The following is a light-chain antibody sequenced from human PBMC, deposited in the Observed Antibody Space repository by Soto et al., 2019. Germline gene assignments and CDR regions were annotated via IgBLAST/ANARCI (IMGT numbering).Light chain of an antibody. Sequence: VLTQSACTLSLSPGERATRSCRASQSVSSRLAWYQQKPGQAPRLLISGASSRATGIPDRFSGSGSATDFTLTISRLEPEDFALYYCQHYGSSPITFGQGTRLENK. CDR2: GAS. CDR3: QHYGSSPIT. CDR1: QSVSSR. V-gene: IGKV3-20*01. J-gene: IGKJ5*01.